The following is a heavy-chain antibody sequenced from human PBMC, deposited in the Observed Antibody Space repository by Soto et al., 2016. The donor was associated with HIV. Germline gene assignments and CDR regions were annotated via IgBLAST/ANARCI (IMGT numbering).Heavy chain of an antibody. J-gene: IGHJ3*02. CDR1: GGSVSSGSYY. CDR3: ARDLTRRWLQPDWAFDI. Sequence: QVQLQESGPGLVKPSETLSLTCTVSGGSVSSGSYYWSWIRQPPGKGLEWIGYIYSSGSTNYNPSLKSRVTISVDTSKNQFSLKLSSVTAADTAVYYCARDLTRRWLQPDWAFDIVGQGTMVTVSS. CDR2: IYSSGST. D-gene: IGHD5-12*01. V-gene: IGHV4-61*01.